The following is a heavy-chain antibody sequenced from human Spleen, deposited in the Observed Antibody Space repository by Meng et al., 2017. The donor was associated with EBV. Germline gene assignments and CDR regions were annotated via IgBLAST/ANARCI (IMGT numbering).Heavy chain of an antibody. CDR2: ITVYSGDT. CDR1: GFTFNGYV. V-gene: IGHV1-18*01. CDR3: ARDYGSFTDS. Sequence: QVQLVSSGAEVKKPWAQVKCSCKASGFTFNGYVISWVRPAPGQGLVWMGWITVYSGDTNYAQNVQDRVTMTTDTSTNKAYLELRSLRADDTAVYDCARDYGSFTDSWGQGTLVTVSS. J-gene: IGHJ4*02. D-gene: IGHD3-10*01.